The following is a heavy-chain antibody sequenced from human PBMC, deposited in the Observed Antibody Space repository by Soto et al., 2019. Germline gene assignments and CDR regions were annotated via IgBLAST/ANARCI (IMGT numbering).Heavy chain of an antibody. Sequence: SETLSLTCTVSGGSISSSSYYWGWIRQPPGKGLEWIGSIYYSGSTYYNPSLKSRVTISVDTSKNQFPLKLSSVTAADTAVYYCASLILSNPTGYYSRLTIGGYFDYWGQGTLVTVSS. CDR3: ASLILSNPTGYYSRLTIGGYFDY. D-gene: IGHD3-9*01. CDR1: GGSISSSSYY. J-gene: IGHJ4*02. CDR2: IYYSGST. V-gene: IGHV4-39*01.